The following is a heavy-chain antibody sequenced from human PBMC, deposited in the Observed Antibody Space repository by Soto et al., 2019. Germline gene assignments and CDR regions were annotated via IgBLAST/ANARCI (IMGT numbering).Heavy chain of an antibody. CDR3: AREVIAAAGLSFDY. J-gene: IGHJ4*02. D-gene: IGHD6-13*01. V-gene: IGHV3-30-3*01. Sequence: GGSLRLSCAASGFTFSSYAMHWVRQAPGKGLEWVAVISYDGSNKYYADSVKGRFTISRDNSKNTLYLQMNSLRAEDTAVYYCAREVIAAAGLSFDYWGQGTLVTVSS. CDR1: GFTFSSYA. CDR2: ISYDGSNK.